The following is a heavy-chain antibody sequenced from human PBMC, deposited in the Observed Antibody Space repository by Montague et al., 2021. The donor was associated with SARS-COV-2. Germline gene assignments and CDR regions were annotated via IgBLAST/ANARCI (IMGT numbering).Heavy chain of an antibody. CDR1: GGSMSGYY. J-gene: IGHJ4*02. CDR3: ASAQNTCFIANCVNYFDV. Sequence: SETLFLTCTVSGGSMSGYYWTWIRQSPGKGLEWIGYVHYTGSTKYNSSLKTRVSLSLDTPKNHFSLHLSSVTAADTAIYFCASAQNTCFIANCVNYFDVWGLGALVTVSS. V-gene: IGHV4-59*01. D-gene: IGHD1-1*01. CDR2: VHYTGST.